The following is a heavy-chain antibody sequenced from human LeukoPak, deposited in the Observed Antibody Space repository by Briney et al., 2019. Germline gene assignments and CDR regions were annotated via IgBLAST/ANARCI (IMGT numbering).Heavy chain of an antibody. J-gene: IGHJ4*02. Sequence: GGSLRLSCAASGFTFRSYGMYWARQAPGKGLEWVADIRHDESSKYYADTVKGRFTISRDNSKNTLYLQMNSLRADDTAVYYCAKPMGGNPPSNFDYWGQGTLVTVSS. D-gene: IGHD4-23*01. V-gene: IGHV3-30*02. CDR3: AKPMGGNPPSNFDY. CDR2: IRHDESSK. CDR1: GFTFRSYG.